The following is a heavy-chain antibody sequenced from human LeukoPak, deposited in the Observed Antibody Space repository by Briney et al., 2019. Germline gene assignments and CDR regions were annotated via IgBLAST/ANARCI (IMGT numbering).Heavy chain of an antibody. Sequence: GGSLRLSCAASGFTFNSYSMNWVRQAPGKGLEWISYITSSSGTIYYADSVKGRFTISRDNAKNSLYLQMNSLRAEDTAVYYCARGKPYYDFWSGYHYYFDYWGQGTLVTVSS. CDR1: GFTFNSYS. CDR2: ITSSSGTI. J-gene: IGHJ4*02. V-gene: IGHV3-48*04. CDR3: ARGKPYYDFWSGYHYYFDY. D-gene: IGHD3-3*01.